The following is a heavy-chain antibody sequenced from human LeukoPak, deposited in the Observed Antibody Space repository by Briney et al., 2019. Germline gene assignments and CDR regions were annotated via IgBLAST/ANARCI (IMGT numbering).Heavy chain of an antibody. CDR3: ARGRGGSYYYFDY. V-gene: IGHV3-30-3*01. J-gene: IGHJ4*02. Sequence: GRSLRLSCAASGFTFSSYAMHWVRQAPGKGLEWVAVISYDGSNKYYADSVKGRFTISRDNSKNTLYLQMNSLRAEDTAVYYCARGRGGSYYYFDYWGQGTLVTVSS. D-gene: IGHD1-26*01. CDR1: GFTFSSYA. CDR2: ISYDGSNK.